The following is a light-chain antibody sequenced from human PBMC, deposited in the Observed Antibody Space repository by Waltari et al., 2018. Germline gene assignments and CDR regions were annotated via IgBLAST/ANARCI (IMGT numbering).Light chain of an antibody. Sequence: DIQMTQSPSSVSAFVGDRVTITCRASQSISNWLAWYQQKPGKAPKLLIYGASDLHSGVPSRFSGSGAGTDFTLTISSLQAEDFATYYCQQVKSYPITFGGGTKVEIK. CDR2: GAS. CDR3: QQVKSYPIT. CDR1: QSISNW. J-gene: IGKJ4*01. V-gene: IGKV1-12*01.